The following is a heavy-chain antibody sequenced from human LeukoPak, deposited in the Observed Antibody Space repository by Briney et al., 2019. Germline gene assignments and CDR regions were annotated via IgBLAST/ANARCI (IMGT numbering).Heavy chain of an antibody. V-gene: IGHV3-53*01. D-gene: IGHD2-15*01. CDR3: ARGHCSGGSCYSAY. Sequence: PGGSLRLSCAASGFTVSSNYMTWVRQAPGKGLEWVSVIYSGGSTNYADSVKGRFTISRDNSKNTLYLQMNSLRAEDTAVYYCARGHCSGGSCYSAYWGQGNLVTVSS. CDR1: GFTVSSNY. J-gene: IGHJ4*02. CDR2: IYSGGST.